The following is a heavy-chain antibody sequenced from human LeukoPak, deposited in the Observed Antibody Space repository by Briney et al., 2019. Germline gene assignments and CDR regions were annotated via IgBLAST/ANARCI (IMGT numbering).Heavy chain of an antibody. CDR1: GGSITSYH. J-gene: IGHJ4*02. Sequence: SETLSLTCTVSGGSITSYHYSWIRQPPGKGLEWIGYIYYSGSTNYNPSLKSRVTISADTSKNQFSLKLSSVTAADTAVYYCARGGSGTYYHYWGQGTLVTVSS. D-gene: IGHD1-26*01. V-gene: IGHV4-59*01. CDR3: ARGGSGTYYHY. CDR2: IYYSGST.